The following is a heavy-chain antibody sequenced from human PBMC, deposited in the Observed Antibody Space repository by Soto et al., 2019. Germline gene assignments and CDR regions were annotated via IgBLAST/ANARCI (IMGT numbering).Heavy chain of an antibody. CDR1: GFTFSSYA. J-gene: IGHJ6*02. CDR3: ARDNYYGSGSVGGLDV. CDR2: ISYDGSTK. Sequence: QVQLVESGGGVVQPGRSLRLSCAVSGFTFSSYAMHWVRQAPGKGLEWVAVISYDGSTKFYADFVKGRFTISRDNSKNTLYLQVNSLRAEDTAVYYCARDNYYGSGSVGGLDVWGRVTTVTVSS. D-gene: IGHD3-10*01. V-gene: IGHV3-30*04.